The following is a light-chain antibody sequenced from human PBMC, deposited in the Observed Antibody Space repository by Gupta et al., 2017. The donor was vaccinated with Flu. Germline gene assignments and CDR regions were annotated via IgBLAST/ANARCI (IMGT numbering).Light chain of an antibody. V-gene: IGLV1-51*02. CDR3: GTWDGSLSTDV. J-gene: IGLJ1*01. CDR2: ENN. Sequence: QSVLTQPPSISAAPGQSVTIPCSGSSSNIGITYVSWYQQFPGTAPKLLIYENNKRPSGIPDRFSGSKSGTSAALGITGLQTGDEADYYCGTWDGSLSTDVFGTGTKVTVL. CDR1: SSNIGITY.